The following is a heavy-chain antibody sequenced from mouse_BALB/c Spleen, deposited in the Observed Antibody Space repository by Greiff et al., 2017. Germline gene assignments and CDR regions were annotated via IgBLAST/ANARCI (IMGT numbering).Heavy chain of an antibody. D-gene: IGHD1-1*01. CDR1: GFSLTSYG. J-gene: IGHJ3*01. V-gene: IGHV2-9*02. Sequence: QVQLKESGPGLVAPSQSLSITCTVSGFSLTSYGVHWVRQPPGKGLEWLGVIWAGGSTNYNSALMSRLSISKDNSKSQVFLKMNSLQTDDTAMYYCARENDGSSPWFAYWGQGTLVTVSA. CDR2: IWAGGST. CDR3: ARENDGSSPWFAY.